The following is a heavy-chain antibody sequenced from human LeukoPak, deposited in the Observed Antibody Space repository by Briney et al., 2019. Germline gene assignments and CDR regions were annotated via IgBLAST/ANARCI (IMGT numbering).Heavy chain of an antibody. D-gene: IGHD2-2*02. Sequence: ASVKVSCKASGYTFAHFGITWVRQAPGQGLEWMGWISVYNGNTNYAQNLQGRVTLTTDTSTSTAYMELRSLRSDGTALYYCARTCSSSSCYMVHWGQGTLVTVSS. CDR2: ISVYNGNT. CDR1: GYTFAHFG. V-gene: IGHV1-18*01. CDR3: ARTCSSSSCYMVH. J-gene: IGHJ4*02.